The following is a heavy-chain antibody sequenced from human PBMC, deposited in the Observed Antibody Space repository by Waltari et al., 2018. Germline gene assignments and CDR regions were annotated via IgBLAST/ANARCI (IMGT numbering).Heavy chain of an antibody. CDR3: AKDRRHYGDYGIFDY. J-gene: IGHJ4*02. V-gene: IGHV3-23*04. CDR2: ISGSGGST. D-gene: IGHD4-17*01. Sequence: EVQLVESGGGLVQPGGSLRLSCAASGFTFSSYAMSWVRQAPGKGLAWVSAISGSGGSTYYADSVKGRFTISRDNAKNTLYLQMNSLRAEDTAVYYCAKDRRHYGDYGIFDYWGQGTLVTVSS. CDR1: GFTFSSYA.